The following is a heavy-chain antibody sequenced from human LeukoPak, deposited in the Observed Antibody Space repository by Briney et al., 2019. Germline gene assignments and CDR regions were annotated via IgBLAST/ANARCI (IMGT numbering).Heavy chain of an antibody. J-gene: IGHJ3*02. D-gene: IGHD3-3*01. CDR3: ARQLITYYDFWSGQLDAFDI. CDR1: GYFISSGYY. Sequence: SETLSLTCAVSGYFISSGYYWGWIRQPPGKGREWIGSIYHSGSTYYNPSLKSRVTISVDTSKNQFSLKLSSVTAGDTAVYYCARQLITYYDFWSGQLDAFDIWGQGTMVTVSS. V-gene: IGHV4-38-2*01. CDR2: IYHSGST.